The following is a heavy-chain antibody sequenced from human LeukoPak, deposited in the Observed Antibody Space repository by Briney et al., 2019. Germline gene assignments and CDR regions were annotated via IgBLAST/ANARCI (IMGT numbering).Heavy chain of an antibody. D-gene: IGHD6-13*01. V-gene: IGHV3-48*04. CDR3: SRDSRSSWYDY. CDR2: ISSSTI. Sequence: GGTLRLSCAASGFTFSNYGMSWVRQAPGKGLEWVSYISSSTIYYADSVKGRFTISRDNAKNSLYLQMNSLRAEDTAIYYCSRDSRSSWYDYWGQGTLVTVSS. J-gene: IGHJ4*02. CDR1: GFTFSNYG.